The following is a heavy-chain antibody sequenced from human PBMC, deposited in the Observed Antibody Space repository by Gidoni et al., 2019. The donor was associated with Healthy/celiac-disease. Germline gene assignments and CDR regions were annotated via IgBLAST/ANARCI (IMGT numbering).Heavy chain of an antibody. CDR2: ISYDGNNM. J-gene: IGHJ6*02. V-gene: IGHV3-30*18. Sequence: QVQLVESGGGVVQPGRSLRLSCAASGFIFSNYGMPWVRQPPGKGLEWVAVISYDGNNMYYTDSVKGRFTISRDNSKNTLYLQMNSLRTEDTAVYYCAKEFSNYDFWSGYQYYYYGMDVWGQGTTVTVSS. CDR3: AKEFSNYDFWSGYQYYYYGMDV. CDR1: GFIFSNYG. D-gene: IGHD3-3*01.